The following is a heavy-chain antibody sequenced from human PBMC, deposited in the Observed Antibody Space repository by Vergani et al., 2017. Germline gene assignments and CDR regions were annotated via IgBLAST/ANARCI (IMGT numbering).Heavy chain of an antibody. V-gene: IGHV3-23*01. CDR2: ISGSGGST. J-gene: IGHJ6*02. Sequence: EVQLLESGGGLVQPGGSLRLSCAASGFTFSSYAMSWVRQAPGKGLEWVSAISGSGGSTYYADSVKGRFTISGDNSKNTLYLQMNSLRAEDTAVYYCAKAMRSYYYYYGMDVWGQGTTVTVSS. CDR3: AKAMRSYYYYYGMDV. CDR1: GFTFSSYA.